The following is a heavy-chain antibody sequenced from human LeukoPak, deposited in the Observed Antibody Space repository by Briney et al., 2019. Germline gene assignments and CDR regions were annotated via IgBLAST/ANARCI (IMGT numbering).Heavy chain of an antibody. D-gene: IGHD3-10*02. J-gene: IGHJ4*02. Sequence: SGGSLRLSCAASGFTFSSYAMHWVRQAPGKGLEWVAVISYDGSNKYYADSVKGRFTISRDNSKNTLYLQMNSLRAEDTAVYYCANNLFGGSDYWGQGTLVTVSS. CDR1: GFTFSSYA. CDR3: ANNLFGGSDY. CDR2: ISYDGSNK. V-gene: IGHV3-30*04.